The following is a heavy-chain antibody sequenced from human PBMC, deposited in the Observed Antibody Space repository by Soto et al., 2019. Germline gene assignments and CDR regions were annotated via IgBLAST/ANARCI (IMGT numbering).Heavy chain of an antibody. CDR2: IYYRGSA. D-gene: IGHD1-26*01. CDR3: ARHLGPTGPNY. J-gene: IGHJ4*02. Sequence: SETLSLTCTVSGDSVSNNDYHWGWVRQPPGKGLEWIASIYYRGSAYYSPSLKSRVSISVDTSKNQFSLKLTSVTAADTAVYYCARHLGPTGPNYWGQGTLVTVSS. V-gene: IGHV4-39*01. CDR1: GDSVSNNDYH.